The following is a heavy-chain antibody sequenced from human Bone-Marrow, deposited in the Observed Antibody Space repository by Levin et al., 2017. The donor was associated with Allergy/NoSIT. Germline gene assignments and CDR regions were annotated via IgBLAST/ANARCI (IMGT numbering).Heavy chain of an antibody. CDR2: IKEDGSEK. CDR1: GFTFSNSW. Sequence: ETLSLTCAASGFTFSNSWMSWVRQAPGKGLEWVDNIKEDGSEKYYVDSVKGRFTISRDNAKNSLYVQMNSLRAEDTAVYYCARDQFRRATIGARWFDPWGQGTLVTVSS. CDR3: ARDQFRRATIGARWFDP. D-gene: IGHD5-24*01. V-gene: IGHV3-7*01. J-gene: IGHJ5*02.